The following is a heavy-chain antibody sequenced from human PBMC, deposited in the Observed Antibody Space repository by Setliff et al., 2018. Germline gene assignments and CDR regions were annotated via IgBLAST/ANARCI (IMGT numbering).Heavy chain of an antibody. CDR3: ATASGSSGYLAPYAFDI. CDR1: GYTLTELS. V-gene: IGHV1-24*01. D-gene: IGHD3-22*01. CDR2: FDPEDGET. J-gene: IGHJ3*02. Sequence: ASVKVSCKVSGYTLTELSMHWVRQAPGKGLEWMGGFDPEDGETIYAQKLQGRVTMTEDTSTDTAYMELSSLRSEDTAVYYCATASGSSGYLAPYAFDIWGQGTMVTVSS.